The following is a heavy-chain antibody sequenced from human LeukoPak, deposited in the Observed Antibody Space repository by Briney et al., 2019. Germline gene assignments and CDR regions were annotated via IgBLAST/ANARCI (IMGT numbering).Heavy chain of an antibody. CDR3: ARDGKDCSSTSCYTLLDY. Sequence: ASVKVSCKASGGTFSSYAISWVRQAPGQGLEWMGGIIPIFGTANYAQKFQGRVTITADESTSTAYMELSSLRSEDTAVYYCARDGKDCSSTSCYTLLDYWGQGTLVTVSS. D-gene: IGHD2-2*02. CDR1: GGTFSSYA. J-gene: IGHJ4*02. V-gene: IGHV1-69*13. CDR2: IIPIFGTA.